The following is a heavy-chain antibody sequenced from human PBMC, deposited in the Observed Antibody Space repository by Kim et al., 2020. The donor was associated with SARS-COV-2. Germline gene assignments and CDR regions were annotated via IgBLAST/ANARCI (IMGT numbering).Heavy chain of an antibody. V-gene: IGHV3-23*01. D-gene: IGHD4-17*01. CDR2: IGADGRT. CDR1: GFTSSNYA. Sequence: GGSLRLSCAASGFTSSNYAVSWVRLAPEKGLEWVSAIGADGRTHYGDAVKGRSTISRDNSKNTVRLQVDSLRVDDTAIYFCAREGPTPYFDYWGQGALVTVSS. J-gene: IGHJ4*02. CDR3: AREGPTPYFDY.